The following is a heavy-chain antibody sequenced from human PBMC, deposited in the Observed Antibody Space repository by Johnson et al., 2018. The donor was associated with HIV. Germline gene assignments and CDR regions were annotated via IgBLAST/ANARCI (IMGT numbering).Heavy chain of an antibody. CDR1: GFTFSDYY. D-gene: IGHD3-22*01. CDR3: VRRFYDSSAFDI. J-gene: IGHJ3*02. Sequence: VQLVESGGGLVKPGGSLRLSCAASGFTFSDYYMSWIRQAPGKGLEWVAVISYDGSNKYYADSVKGRFTISRDNSKNTLYLQMNSLRAEDTAVYYCVRRFYDSSAFDIWGQGTLVTVSS. V-gene: IGHV3-30*03. CDR2: ISYDGSNK.